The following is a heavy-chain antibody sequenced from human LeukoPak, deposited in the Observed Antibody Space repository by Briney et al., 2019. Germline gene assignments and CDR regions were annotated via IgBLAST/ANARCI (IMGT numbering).Heavy chain of an antibody. J-gene: IGHJ4*02. V-gene: IGHV4-59*08. D-gene: IGHD1-26*01. CDR3: ARGSRRLADFHY. CDR2: IYYSGSS. CDR1: GGSINTYY. Sequence: PSETLSLTCTVSGGSINTYYWSWIRQPPGKGLEWIAYIYYSGSSNYNPSLQSRVTISVDTSKNQFSLELSSVTAADTAVYYCARGSRRLADFHYWGQGTLVTVSS.